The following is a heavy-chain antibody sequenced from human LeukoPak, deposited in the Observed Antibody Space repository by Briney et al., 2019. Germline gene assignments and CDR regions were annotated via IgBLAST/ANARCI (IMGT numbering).Heavy chain of an antibody. J-gene: IGHJ6*03. D-gene: IGHD6-19*01. Sequence: ASVKVSCKASGYTFTSYDINWVRQATGQGREWRGWMNPNSGNTGYAQKFQGRVTMTRNTSISTAYMELSSLRSEDTAVYYCAKAVAGLDSYYYYYMDVWGKGTTVTVSS. CDR1: GYTFTSYD. CDR2: MNPNSGNT. CDR3: AKAVAGLDSYYYYYMDV. V-gene: IGHV1-8*01.